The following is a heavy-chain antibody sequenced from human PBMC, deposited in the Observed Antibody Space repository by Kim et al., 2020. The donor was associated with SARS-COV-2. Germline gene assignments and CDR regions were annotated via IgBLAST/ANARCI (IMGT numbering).Heavy chain of an antibody. J-gene: IGHJ4*02. Sequence: KGRFTISRDDSKHSLYLQMNSLKTEDTAVYYCTDEDITMVRGVIISQIDYWGQGTLVTVSS. D-gene: IGHD3-10*01. V-gene: IGHV3-72*01. CDR3: TDEDITMVRGVIISQIDY.